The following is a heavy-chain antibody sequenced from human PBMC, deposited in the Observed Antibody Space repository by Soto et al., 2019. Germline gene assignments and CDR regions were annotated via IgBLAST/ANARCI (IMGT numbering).Heavy chain of an antibody. J-gene: IGHJ4*02. D-gene: IGHD2-15*01. CDR1: GFTFSSYS. V-gene: IGHV3-48*02. Sequence: EVQLVESGGGLVQPGGSLRLSCAASGFTFSSYSMNWVRQAPGKGLEWVSYISSSSSTIYYADSVKGRFTISRDNAKNSLYLQMNSLRDEDTAVYYCASESIVVVPAATDRNNCSGGSCYGWGGFFWGQETLVTVSS. CDR2: ISSSSSTI. CDR3: ASESIVVVPAATDRNNCSGGSCYGWGGFF.